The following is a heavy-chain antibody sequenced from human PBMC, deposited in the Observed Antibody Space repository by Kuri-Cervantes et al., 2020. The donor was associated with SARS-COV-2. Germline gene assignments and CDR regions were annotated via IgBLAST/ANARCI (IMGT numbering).Heavy chain of an antibody. D-gene: IGHD2-2*02. CDR2: IFHDGST. CDR1: GGDINTYNW. J-gene: IGHJ3*02. V-gene: IGHV4/OR15-8*01. CDR3: ARESTYTFDI. Sequence: ESLKISCVVSGGDINTYNWWTWVRQPPGKGLQWIGEIFHDGSTKFNPSLSLRGRVTMSLDKSKNHFSLNLTSVTAADTAVYYCARESTYTFDIWGQGTLVTVSS.